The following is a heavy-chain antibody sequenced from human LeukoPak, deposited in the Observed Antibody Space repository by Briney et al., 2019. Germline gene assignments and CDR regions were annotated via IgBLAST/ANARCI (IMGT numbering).Heavy chain of an antibody. CDR2: ISAYNGNT. CDR1: GYTFTSYG. J-gene: IGHJ4*02. Sequence: ASVKVSCKASGYTFTSYGISWMRQAPGQGLEWMGWISAYNGNTNYAQKLQGRVTMTTDTSTSTAYMELRSLRSDDTAVYYCARDQRDFWSGYFDYWGQGTLVTVSS. D-gene: IGHD3-3*01. CDR3: ARDQRDFWSGYFDY. V-gene: IGHV1-18*01.